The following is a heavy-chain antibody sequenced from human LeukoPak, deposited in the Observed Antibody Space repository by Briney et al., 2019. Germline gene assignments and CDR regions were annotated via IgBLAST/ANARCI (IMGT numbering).Heavy chain of an antibody. CDR3: ARHSYYYGSGSCDY. D-gene: IGHD3-10*01. V-gene: IGHV4-39*01. J-gene: IGHJ4*02. CDR1: GGSISSSSYY. CDR2: IYYSGST. Sequence: SETLSLTCTVSGGSISSSSYYWGWIRQPPGKGLGWIGSIYYSGSTYYNPSLKSQVTISVDTSKNQFSLKLSSVTAADTAVYYCARHSYYYGSGSCDYWGQGTLVTVSS.